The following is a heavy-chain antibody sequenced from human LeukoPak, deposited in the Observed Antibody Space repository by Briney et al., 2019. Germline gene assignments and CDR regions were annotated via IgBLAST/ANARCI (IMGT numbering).Heavy chain of an antibody. CDR1: GGSFSGHY. CDR2: INHGGST. Sequence: PSETLSLTCAVSGGSFSGHYWNWIRQPPGKGLEWIGEINHGGSTNYNPSLKSRVTISVDTSKNQFSLKLSSVTAADTAVYYCASRFYGSGSYFLAFDPWGQGTLVTVSS. CDR3: ASRFYGSGSYFLAFDP. V-gene: IGHV4-34*01. J-gene: IGHJ5*02. D-gene: IGHD3-10*01.